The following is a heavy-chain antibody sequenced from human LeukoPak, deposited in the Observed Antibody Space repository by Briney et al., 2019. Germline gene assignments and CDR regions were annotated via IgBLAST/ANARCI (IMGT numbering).Heavy chain of an antibody. J-gene: IGHJ2*01. CDR3: ARDGGYRLGQFMIAEF. D-gene: IGHD3-16*01. V-gene: IGHV3-48*03. Sequence: QPGGSLRLSCAASGFTLSSYEMNWVRQAPGKGLEWVSYISQSGGNIYYADSVKGRFTISRDNPKNSLFLQMNSLRAEDTAVYYCARDGGYRLGQFMIAEFWGRGTLVAVSS. CDR1: GFTLSSYE. CDR2: ISQSGGNI.